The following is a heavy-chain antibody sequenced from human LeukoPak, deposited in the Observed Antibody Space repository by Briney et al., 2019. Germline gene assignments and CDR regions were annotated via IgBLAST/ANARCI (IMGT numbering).Heavy chain of an antibody. Sequence: GRSLRLSCAASGFTFDDYAMHWVRQAPGKGLEWFSGISWNSGSIGYADSVKGRFTISRDNAKNTLYLQMNTLRVEDTAVYYCIRDLMDYDVSTGLHHYYMDVWGQGTTVTVSS. CDR2: ISWNSGSI. D-gene: IGHD3-9*01. V-gene: IGHV3-9*01. CDR3: IRDLMDYDVSTGLHHYYMDV. CDR1: GFTFDDYA. J-gene: IGHJ6*02.